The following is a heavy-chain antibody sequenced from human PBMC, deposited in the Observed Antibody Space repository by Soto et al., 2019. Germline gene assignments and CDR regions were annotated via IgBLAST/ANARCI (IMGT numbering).Heavy chain of an antibody. V-gene: IGHV3-7*01. CDR2: LDQDVSER. D-gene: IGHD3-16*01. Sequence: ESGGGLVQPGGSLRLSCAASGFTFSTYWMTWVRRPPGKGLEWVANLDQDVSERYYVDSVRGRFTISRDNAKNSLYLQMNSLRAEDTAVYYCVCGGNFFVYWGQGTLVTVSP. CDR3: VCGGNFFVY. CDR1: GFTFSTYW. J-gene: IGHJ4*02.